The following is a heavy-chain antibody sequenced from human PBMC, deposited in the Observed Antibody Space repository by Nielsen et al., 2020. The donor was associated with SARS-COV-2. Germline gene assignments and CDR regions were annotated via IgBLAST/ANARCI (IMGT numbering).Heavy chain of an antibody. CDR3: ARASVVAATFDY. Sequence: SETLSLTCAAYGGSFSGYYWSWIRQPPGKGLEWIGEINHSGSTNYNPSLKSRVTISVDTSKNQFSLKLSSVTAADTAVYYCARASVVAATFDYWGQGTLVTVSS. J-gene: IGHJ4*02. D-gene: IGHD2-15*01. CDR1: GGSFSGYY. V-gene: IGHV4-34*01. CDR2: INHSGST.